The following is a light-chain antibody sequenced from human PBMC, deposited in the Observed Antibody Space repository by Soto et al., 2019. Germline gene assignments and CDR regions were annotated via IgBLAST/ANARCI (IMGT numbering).Light chain of an antibody. CDR1: SSDIGGYNF. CDR2: EVS. Sequence: QSALTQPPSASGSPGQSVAISCTGTSSDIGGYNFVSWYQHHPGKAPKVLIYEVSKRASGVSDRFSGSKSGNTASLTVTGLQAEDEADYYCSSYARSNNVLFGGGTQLTVL. J-gene: IGLJ2*01. V-gene: IGLV2-8*01. CDR3: SSYARSNNVL.